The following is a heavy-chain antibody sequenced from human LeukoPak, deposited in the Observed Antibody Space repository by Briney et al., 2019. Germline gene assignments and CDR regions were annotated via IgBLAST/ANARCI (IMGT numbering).Heavy chain of an antibody. V-gene: IGHV1-8*02. CDR2: MNPNSGNT. CDR1: GYTFTDYY. CDR3: ARGGDGYNY. Sequence: ASVKVSCKASGYTFTDYYIHWVRQAPGEGLEWMGWMNPNSGNTGYAQKFQGRVTMTRNTSISTAYMELSSLRSEDTAVYYCARGGDGYNYWGQETLVTVSS. D-gene: IGHD5-24*01. J-gene: IGHJ4*02.